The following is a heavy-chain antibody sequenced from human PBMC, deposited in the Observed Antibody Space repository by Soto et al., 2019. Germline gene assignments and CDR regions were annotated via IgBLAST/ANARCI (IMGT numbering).Heavy chain of an antibody. Sequence: ASVKVSCKASGYTFTSYAMHWVRQAPGQRLEWMGWINAGNGNTKYSQKFQGRVTITRDTSASTAYMELSSLRSEDAAVYYCARGPPSYYYDSSGYSFDYWGQGTLVTVSS. D-gene: IGHD3-22*01. CDR2: INAGNGNT. V-gene: IGHV1-3*01. CDR3: ARGPPSYYYDSSGYSFDY. J-gene: IGHJ4*02. CDR1: GYTFTSYA.